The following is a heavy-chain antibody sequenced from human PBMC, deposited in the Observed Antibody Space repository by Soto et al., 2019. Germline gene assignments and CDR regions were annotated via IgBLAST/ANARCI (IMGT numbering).Heavy chain of an antibody. CDR1: GGTFSSYT. J-gene: IGHJ6*02. D-gene: IGHD2-15*01. CDR3: ASGRESARRGYYYYYYGMDV. Sequence: GASVQVSCKASGGTFSSYTISWVRQAPGQGLEWMGRIIPILGIANYAQKFQGRVTITADKSTSTAYMELSSLRSEDTAVYYCASGRESARRGYYYYYYGMDVWGQGTTVTVSS. CDR2: IIPILGIA. V-gene: IGHV1-69*02.